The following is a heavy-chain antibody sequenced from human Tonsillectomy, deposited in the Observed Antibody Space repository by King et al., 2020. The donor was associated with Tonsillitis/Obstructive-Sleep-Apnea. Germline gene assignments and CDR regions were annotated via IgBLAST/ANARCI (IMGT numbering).Heavy chain of an antibody. J-gene: IGHJ4*02. V-gene: IGHV5-51*01. CDR1: GYSFSSYC. D-gene: IGHD1-20*01. Sequence: VQLVQSGAEAKKPGESLKISCKGSGYSFSSYCIAWLRQMPGKGLEWMGIIYPDDSDTRYSPSFQGQVTISADKSISPAYLQWSSLTASDTAMYYCASRTVTGAFFDYWGQGTLVTVSS. CDR2: IYPDDSDT. CDR3: ASRTVTGAFFDY.